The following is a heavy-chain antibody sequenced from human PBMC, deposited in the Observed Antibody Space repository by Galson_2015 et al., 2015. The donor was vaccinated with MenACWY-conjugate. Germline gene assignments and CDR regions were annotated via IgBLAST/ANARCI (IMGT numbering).Heavy chain of an antibody. CDR2: IRSKAFGETT. CDR1: GFSFGDYP. V-gene: IGHV3-49*04. D-gene: IGHD2-21*01. CDR3: TSRLIGVIAAFDY. Sequence: SLRLSCATSGFSFGDYPLSWVRQAPGKGLEWVGFIRSKAFGETTEYAASVEDRFTISRDDSTRIAYLQMNSLKTDDTAVYYCTSRLIGVIAAFDYWGQGTLVTVSS. J-gene: IGHJ4*02.